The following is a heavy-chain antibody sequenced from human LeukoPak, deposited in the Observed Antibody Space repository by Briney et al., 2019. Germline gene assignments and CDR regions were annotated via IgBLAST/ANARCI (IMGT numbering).Heavy chain of an antibody. J-gene: IGHJ4*02. D-gene: IGHD3-9*01. CDR1: GGSISSGGYY. Sequence: SETLSLTCTVSGGSISSGGYYWSWIRQHPGKGLEWIGYIFDSGSTNYNPSLKSRVTISADTSKNQFSLKLTSVTAADTAIYYCGKTDIYFNPIDYWGPGSLVTVSS. CDR3: GKTDIYFNPIDY. CDR2: IFDSGST. V-gene: IGHV4-31*03.